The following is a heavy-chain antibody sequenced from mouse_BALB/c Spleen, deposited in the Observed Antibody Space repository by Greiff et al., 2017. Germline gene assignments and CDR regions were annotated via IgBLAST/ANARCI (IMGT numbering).Heavy chain of an antibody. CDR1: GYSITSGYY. V-gene: IGHV3-6*02. CDR3: AREDTTVVGPMDY. Sequence: DVKLQESGPGLVKPSQSLSLTCSVTGYSITSGYYWNWIRQFPGNKLEWMGYISYDGSNNYNPSLKNRISITRDTSKNQFFLKLNSVTTEDTATYYCAREDTTVVGPMDYWGQGTSVTVSS. D-gene: IGHD1-1*01. J-gene: IGHJ4*01. CDR2: ISYDGSN.